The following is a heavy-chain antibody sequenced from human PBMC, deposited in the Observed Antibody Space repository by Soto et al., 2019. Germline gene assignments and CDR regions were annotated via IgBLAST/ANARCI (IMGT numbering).Heavy chain of an antibody. D-gene: IGHD2-15*01. J-gene: IGHJ4*02. CDR3: AKVVGRYCSGGSCYVDY. Sequence: VQLLESGGGLVQPGGSLRLSCAASGFTFSSYAMSWVRQAPGKGLEWVSAISGSGGSTYYADSVKGRFTISRDNSKNTLYLQMNSLRAEDTAVYYCAKVVGRYCSGGSCYVDYWGQGTLVTVSS. V-gene: IGHV3-23*01. CDR2: ISGSGGST. CDR1: GFTFSSYA.